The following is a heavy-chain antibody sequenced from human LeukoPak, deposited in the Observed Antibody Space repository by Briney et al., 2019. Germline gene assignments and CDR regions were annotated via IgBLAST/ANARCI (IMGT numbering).Heavy chain of an antibody. Sequence: GGSLRLSCAASGFTFSSYAMSWVRQAPGKGLEWVSAISGSGGSTYYADSVKGRFTISRDNSKNTLYLQMNSLRAEDTAVYYCAKSLSLIVRSAVSAFDIWGQGTMVTVSS. D-gene: IGHD3-22*01. CDR1: GFTFSSYA. CDR2: ISGSGGST. V-gene: IGHV3-23*01. J-gene: IGHJ3*02. CDR3: AKSLSLIVRSAVSAFDI.